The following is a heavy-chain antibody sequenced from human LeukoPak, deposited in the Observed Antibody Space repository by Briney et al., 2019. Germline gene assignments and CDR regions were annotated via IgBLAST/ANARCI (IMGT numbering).Heavy chain of an antibody. Sequence: GGSLRLSCAASGFTFSNAWMSWVRQAPGKGLEWVGRIKSKTDGCTTDYAAPVKGRFTISRDDSKNTLYLQMNSLKTEHTAVYYCTASPDTVTDYYYYYMDVWGKGTTVTVSS. CDR1: GFTFSNAW. CDR3: TASPDTVTDYYYYYMDV. D-gene: IGHD4-17*01. J-gene: IGHJ6*03. CDR2: IKSKTDGCTT. V-gene: IGHV3-15*01.